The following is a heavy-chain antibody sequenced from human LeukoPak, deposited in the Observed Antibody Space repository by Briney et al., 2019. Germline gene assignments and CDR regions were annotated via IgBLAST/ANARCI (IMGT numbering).Heavy chain of an antibody. J-gene: IGHJ4*02. D-gene: IGHD1-26*01. V-gene: IGHV3-30*03. Sequence: QAGGSLRLSCAASGFTFSTFGIHWVRQAPGKGLEWVAIISYDGGEKHYADSVKGRFTISRDNSKNSLYLQMNSLKTEDTGVYYCAIQGGSGRKDLDYWGLGTLVTVSS. CDR2: ISYDGGEK. CDR3: AIQGGSGRKDLDY. CDR1: GFTFSTFG.